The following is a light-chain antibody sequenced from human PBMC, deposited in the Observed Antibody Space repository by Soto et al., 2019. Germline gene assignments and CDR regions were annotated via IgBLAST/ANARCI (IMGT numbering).Light chain of an antibody. CDR1: PSVSSH. J-gene: IGKJ1*01. V-gene: IGKV3-15*01. Sequence: KQSPVAVSLSQGARATLSCRARPSVSSHLAWYQQKPGQAPRLLISDASTRATGIPARFGGRGSGTEFTLTISILPAEDFGLYCRHQDNHFWTFGQGTKVDIK. CDR2: DAS. CDR3: HQDNHFWT.